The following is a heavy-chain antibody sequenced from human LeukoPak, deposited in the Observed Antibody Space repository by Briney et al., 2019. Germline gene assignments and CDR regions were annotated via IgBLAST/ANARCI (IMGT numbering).Heavy chain of an antibody. CDR1: GGSFSGYY. V-gene: IGHV4-34*01. D-gene: IGHD3-22*01. CDR2: INHSGST. Sequence: SETLSLTCAVYGGSFSGYYWSWIRQPPGKGLEWIGEINHSGSTNYNPSLKSRVTISVDTSKNQFSLKLSSVTAADTAVYYCARPGSAYYDSSGFLFAFDIWGQGTMVTVSS. J-gene: IGHJ3*02. CDR3: ARPGSAYYDSSGFLFAFDI.